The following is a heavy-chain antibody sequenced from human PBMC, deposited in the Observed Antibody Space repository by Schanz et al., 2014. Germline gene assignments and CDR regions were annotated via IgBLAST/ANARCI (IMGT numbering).Heavy chain of an antibody. CDR2: INSDGSST. CDR1: GFTFSNYW. CDR3: ARHRATPYYSYAMDV. J-gene: IGHJ6*02. D-gene: IGHD5-12*01. V-gene: IGHV3-74*01. Sequence: EVQLVESGGGLVQPGGSLRLSCAASGFTFSNYWMHWVRQAPGKGLVWVARINSDGSSTSYADSVKGRFTISRGNAKNTLYLQMNNLRAEDTAVYYCARHRATPYYSYAMDVWGQGTPVTVSS.